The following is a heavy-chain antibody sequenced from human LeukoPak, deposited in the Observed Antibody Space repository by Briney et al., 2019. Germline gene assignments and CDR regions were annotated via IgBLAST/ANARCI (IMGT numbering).Heavy chain of an antibody. CDR3: AGSFGELLDY. Sequence: GRSLRLSCAASGFTFSSYGMRWVRQAPGKGLEWVAVIWYDGSNKYYADSVKGRFTISRDNSKNTLYLQMNSLRAEDTAVYYCAGSFGELLDYRGQGTLVTVSS. V-gene: IGHV3-33*01. CDR1: GFTFSSYG. CDR2: IWYDGSNK. D-gene: IGHD3-10*01. J-gene: IGHJ4*02.